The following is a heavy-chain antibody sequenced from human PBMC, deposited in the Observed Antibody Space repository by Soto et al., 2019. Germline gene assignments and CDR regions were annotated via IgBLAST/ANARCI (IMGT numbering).Heavy chain of an antibody. D-gene: IGHD5-12*01. CDR3: AKDQNIVATSGGAIRPYYFDY. CDR2: ISYDGSNK. Sequence: QVQLVESGGGVVQPGRSLRLSCAASGFTFSSYGMHWVRQAPGKGLEWVAVISYDGSNKYYADSVKGRFTISRDNSKNTLYLQMNSLRAEYTAVYYCAKDQNIVATSGGAIRPYYFDYWGQGTLVTVSS. V-gene: IGHV3-30*18. J-gene: IGHJ4*02. CDR1: GFTFSSYG.